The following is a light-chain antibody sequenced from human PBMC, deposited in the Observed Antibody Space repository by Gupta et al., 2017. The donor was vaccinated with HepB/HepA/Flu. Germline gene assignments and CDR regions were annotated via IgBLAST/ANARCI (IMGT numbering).Light chain of an antibody. CDR3: QQRSNWPLMCS. CDR1: QSVSSY. Sequence: EIVMTQSPATLSLSPGERATLSCRASQSVSSYLAWYQQKPGQAPRLLIYDASNRATGIPARFSGSGSETDFTLTISSLEPEDFAVYYCQQRSNWPLMCSFGQGTKLEIK. CDR2: DAS. V-gene: IGKV3-11*01. J-gene: IGKJ2*04.